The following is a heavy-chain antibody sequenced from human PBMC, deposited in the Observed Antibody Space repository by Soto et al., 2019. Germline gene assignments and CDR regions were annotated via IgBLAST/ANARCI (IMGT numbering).Heavy chain of an antibody. J-gene: IGHJ4*02. D-gene: IGHD6-13*01. CDR3: ARGLYSRPSNLDY. V-gene: IGHV3-21*01. Sequence: EVQLVESGGGLVKPGGSLRLSCAASGFTFSSYSMNWVRQAPGKGLEWVSSISSSSSYIYYADSVKGRFTISRDNAKNSLYLQMNSLRAEDTAVYYGARGLYSRPSNLDYWGQGTLVTVSS. CDR2: ISSSSSYI. CDR1: GFTFSSYS.